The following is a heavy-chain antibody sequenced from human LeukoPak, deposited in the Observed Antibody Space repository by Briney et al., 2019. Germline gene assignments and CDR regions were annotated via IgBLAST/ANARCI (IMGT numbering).Heavy chain of an antibody. D-gene: IGHD6-19*01. V-gene: IGHV3-33*08. CDR1: GFTFSSYA. J-gene: IGHJ4*02. Sequence: GGSLRLSCAASGFTFSSYAMSWVRQAPGKGLEWVAVIWYDGSNKYYADSVKGRFTISRDNSKNTLYLQMNSLRAEDTAVYYCARDASSGWLDYWGQGTLVTVSS. CDR2: IWYDGSNK. CDR3: ARDASSGWLDY.